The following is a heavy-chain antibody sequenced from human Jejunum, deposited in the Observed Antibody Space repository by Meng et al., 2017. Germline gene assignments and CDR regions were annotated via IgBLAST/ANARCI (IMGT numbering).Heavy chain of an antibody. CDR1: GLTLSGFA. V-gene: IGHV3-23*01. CDR3: AKDPNGDYVGAFDS. J-gene: IGHJ4*02. CDR2: ITGSGDRT. D-gene: IGHD4-17*01. Sequence: EVQLLEAGGGLVQPGGSLRLSCAGSGLTLSGFAMTWLRQAPGKGLQWVSSITGSGDRTQYADHVKGRFTISRDNSKSTLYLQMNSLRVEDTAVYYCAKDPNGDYVGAFDSWGQGALVTVSS.